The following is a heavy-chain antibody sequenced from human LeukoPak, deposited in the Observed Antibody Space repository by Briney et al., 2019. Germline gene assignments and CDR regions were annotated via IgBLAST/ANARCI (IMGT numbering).Heavy chain of an antibody. CDR2: ISYGGSTK. CDR3: ARGSVGTPPPFDY. J-gene: IGHJ4*02. Sequence: PGRSLRLSCAASGFTFSSYAIHWVRQAPGKGLDWVALISYGGSTKSYANSVRGRFTISRDSSTVYLEMNSLRTEDTAVYYCARGSVGTPPPFDYWGQGTLVTVSS. CDR1: GFTFSSYA. V-gene: IGHV3-30-3*01. D-gene: IGHD2-15*01.